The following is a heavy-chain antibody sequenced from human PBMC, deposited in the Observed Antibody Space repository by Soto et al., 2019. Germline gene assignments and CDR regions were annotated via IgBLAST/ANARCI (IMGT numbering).Heavy chain of an antibody. CDR1: GFTFCAYV. D-gene: IGHD3-22*01. Sequence: GGSLRLSCAASGFTFCAYVMHWVRQAPGKGLEWVAHIKQDGSEKYYVDSVKGRFTISRDNAKNSLYLQMNSLRAEDTAVYYCARPNYYDSSGYSSDAFDIWGQGTMVTVSS. J-gene: IGHJ3*02. V-gene: IGHV3-7*03. CDR3: ARPNYYDSSGYSSDAFDI. CDR2: IKQDGSEK.